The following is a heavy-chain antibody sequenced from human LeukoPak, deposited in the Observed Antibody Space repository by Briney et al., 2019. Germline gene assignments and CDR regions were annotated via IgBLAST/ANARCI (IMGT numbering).Heavy chain of an antibody. V-gene: IGHV4-34*01. J-gene: IGHJ4*02. D-gene: IGHD3-22*01. CDR2: IDHSGST. Sequence: SETLSLPCAVYGGSFRGYYWSWLRQPPGTGLEGVGEIDHSGSTNYNPSLKPRVTLSVHTSKNQFSLMLSPVTAAHPAVYYCARGYYYYDSCGYGYWGQGTLDTVSS. CDR1: GGSFRGYY. CDR3: ARGYYYYDSCGYGY.